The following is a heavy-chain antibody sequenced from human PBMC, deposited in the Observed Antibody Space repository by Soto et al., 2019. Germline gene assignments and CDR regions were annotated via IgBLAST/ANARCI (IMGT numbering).Heavy chain of an antibody. D-gene: IGHD3-22*01. CDR2: IIPIFGTA. J-gene: IGHJ3*02. CDR1: GGTFISYA. V-gene: IGHV1-69*01. CDR3: ARGSGYYYAEPRNGAFDI. Sequence: QVQLVQSGAEVKKPWSSVKVSCKASGGTFISYAISWVRQAPGQGLAWMGGIIPIFGTANYAQKFQGRVTITADESTSTAYMELSSLRSEDTAVYYCARGSGYYYAEPRNGAFDIWGQGTMVTVSS.